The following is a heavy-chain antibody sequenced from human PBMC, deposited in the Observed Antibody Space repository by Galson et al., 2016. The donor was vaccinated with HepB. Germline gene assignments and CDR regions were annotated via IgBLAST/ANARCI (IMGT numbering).Heavy chain of an antibody. CDR1: GFTFSTYG. J-gene: IGHJ5*01. D-gene: IGHD2-21*01. Sequence: SLRLSCAASGFTFSTYGMHWVRQAPGKGLEWVALISYDGKSESYADSVKGRVTISRDNSKNTLYLQMHSLRGEDTAVYFCARDSEVVNLFDSWGQGTLVTVSS. CDR3: ARDSEVVNLFDS. V-gene: IGHV3-30*03. CDR2: ISYDGKSE.